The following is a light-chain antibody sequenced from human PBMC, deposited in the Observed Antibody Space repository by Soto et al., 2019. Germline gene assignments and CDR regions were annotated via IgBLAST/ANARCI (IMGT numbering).Light chain of an antibody. CDR3: QQRRT. J-gene: IGKJ1*01. Sequence: EIVLTQSPATLSLSPGERATLSCRASQSVTNSLAWYQQQPGQAPRLLIYHASNRATGVPARFSGSGSGTDFTLTISSLEPADFAVYYFQQRRTFGQGTKV. CDR2: HAS. V-gene: IGKV3-11*01. CDR1: QSVTNS.